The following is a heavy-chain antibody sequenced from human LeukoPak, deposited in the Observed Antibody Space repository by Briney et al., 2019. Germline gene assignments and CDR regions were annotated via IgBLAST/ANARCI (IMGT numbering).Heavy chain of an antibody. V-gene: IGHV3-13*01. J-gene: IGHJ6*02. Sequence: GGSLRLSCAASGFTFSNSDMHWVRKVTGKGLEWVSAIGTAGDTYYPASVKGRFTISRENAKNSLCLQMNSLRAGDTAVYYCARLRTGYGMDVWGQGTTVTISS. CDR1: GFTFSNSD. CDR2: IGTAGDT. CDR3: ARLRTGYGMDV.